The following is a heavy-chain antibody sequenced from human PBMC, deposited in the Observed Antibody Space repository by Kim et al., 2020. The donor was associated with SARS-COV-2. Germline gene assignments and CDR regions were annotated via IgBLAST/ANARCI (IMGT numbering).Heavy chain of an antibody. CDR2: IDPSDSYT. D-gene: IGHD6-13*01. CDR3: ARHPTVAAAGTPDDY. Sequence: GESLKISCKGSGYSFTSYWISWVRQMPGKGLEWMGRIDPSDSYTNYSPSFQGHVTISADKSISTAYLQWSSLKASDTAMYYCARHPTVAAAGTPDDYWGQGTLVTVSS. CDR1: GYSFTSYW. V-gene: IGHV5-10-1*01. J-gene: IGHJ4*02.